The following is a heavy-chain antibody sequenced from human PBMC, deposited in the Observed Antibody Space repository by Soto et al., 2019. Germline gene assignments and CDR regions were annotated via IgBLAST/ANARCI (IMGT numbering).Heavy chain of an antibody. Sequence: EVQLVESGGGLVQPGGSLRLSCAASGFTFSSYDMSWVRQAPGKGLEWVSVISGSGGSTNYADSVKGRFTISRDNSKNTLYLQMNSLRAEDTAVYYCAKDLRGNYGDDCWGQGTLVTVSS. CDR2: ISGSGGST. CDR1: GFTFSSYD. J-gene: IGHJ4*02. V-gene: IGHV3-23*04. CDR3: AKDLRGNYGDDC. D-gene: IGHD4-17*01.